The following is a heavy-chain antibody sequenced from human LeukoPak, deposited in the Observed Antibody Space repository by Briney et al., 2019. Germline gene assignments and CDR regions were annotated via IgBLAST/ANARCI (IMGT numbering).Heavy chain of an antibody. D-gene: IGHD6-13*01. Sequence: PGGSLRLSCAASGFTFSSYAMHWVRQAPGKGLEWVAVISYDGSNKYYADSVKGRFTISRDNSKNTLYLQMNSLRAEDTAVYYCAKDGSSSWYYYYYGMDVWGQGTTVTVSS. CDR3: AKDGSSSWYYYYYGMDV. CDR1: GFTFSSYA. J-gene: IGHJ6*02. V-gene: IGHV3-30-3*01. CDR2: ISYDGSNK.